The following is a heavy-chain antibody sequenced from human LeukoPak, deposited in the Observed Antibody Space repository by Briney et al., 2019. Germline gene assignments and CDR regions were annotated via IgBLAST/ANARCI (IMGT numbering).Heavy chain of an antibody. D-gene: IGHD1-26*01. J-gene: IGHJ5*02. CDR1: GYRFTSHW. Sequence: KPGESLKISCKGSGYRFTSHWIAWVRQMPGKGLEWLGIIYPDDSDTRYSPSFQGQVTISADKTISTAYLQWSSLKASDTAMYYCARSKGSRNWFDPWGQGTLVTVSS. CDR2: IYPDDSDT. CDR3: ARSKGSRNWFDP. V-gene: IGHV5-51*03.